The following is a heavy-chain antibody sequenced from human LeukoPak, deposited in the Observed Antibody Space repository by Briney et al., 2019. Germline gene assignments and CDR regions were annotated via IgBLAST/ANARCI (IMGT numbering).Heavy chain of an antibody. V-gene: IGHV4-39*01. CDR2: IYYSGST. Sequence: KPSETLSLTCTVSGGSISSSSYYWGWIRQPPGKGLEWIASIYYSGSTYYNPSLKSRDTISVDTSKNQLSLKLSSLTAADTAVYYCARHEYSGSYYGLSWFDPWGQGTLVTVSS. CDR1: GGSISSSSYY. J-gene: IGHJ5*02. D-gene: IGHD1-26*01. CDR3: ARHEYSGSYYGLSWFDP.